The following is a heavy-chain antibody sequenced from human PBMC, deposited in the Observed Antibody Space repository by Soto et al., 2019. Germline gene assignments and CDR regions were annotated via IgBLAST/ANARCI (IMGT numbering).Heavy chain of an antibody. CDR2: IIPLFRRT. V-gene: IGHV1-69*01. J-gene: IGHJ6*02. CDR3: ARARLSNGDPNIYFFYGLDV. Sequence: QVQLVQSGAEVKRPGSSVKVSCKASGDMFRNSAFTWVRQAPGQGLEWMGVIIPLFRRTNVAQKFQGRITLTADESTTNVYMEFTSLTSEETNVYYCARARLSNGDPNIYFFYGLDVWGQGTTVTVTS. D-gene: IGHD6-6*01. CDR1: GDMFRNSA.